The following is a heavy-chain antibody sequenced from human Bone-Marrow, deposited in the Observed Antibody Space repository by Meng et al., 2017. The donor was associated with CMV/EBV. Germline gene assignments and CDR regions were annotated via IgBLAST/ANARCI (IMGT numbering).Heavy chain of an antibody. CDR2: ISSSGSSK. D-gene: IGHD6-13*01. CDR1: GFTFSSYE. Sequence: GGSLRLSCAASGFTFSSYEMNWVRQAPGKGLEWVSHISSSGSSKYYADSVKGRFTISRDNAKNSLDLQMNSLRAEDTAVYYCAREAAADYYFDYWGQGKLVTVSS. CDR3: AREAAADYYFDY. J-gene: IGHJ4*02. V-gene: IGHV3-48*03.